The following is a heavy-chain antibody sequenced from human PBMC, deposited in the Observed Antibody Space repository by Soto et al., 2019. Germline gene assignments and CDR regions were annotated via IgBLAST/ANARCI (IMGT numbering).Heavy chain of an antibody. Sequence: EVQLVESGGGLVQPGGSLTLSCAASGFTFSSYWMHWVRQAPGKGLVWVSRIKSDGSGTFYADSVKGRLTISRDNARNTLYLQMTSLRAEDTAVYFCVRGDGYQYDGNGYLGLHWGQGTLVTVSS. J-gene: IGHJ4*02. CDR3: VRGDGYQYDGNGYLGLH. CDR1: GFTFSSYW. D-gene: IGHD3-22*01. CDR2: IKSDGSGT. V-gene: IGHV3-74*01.